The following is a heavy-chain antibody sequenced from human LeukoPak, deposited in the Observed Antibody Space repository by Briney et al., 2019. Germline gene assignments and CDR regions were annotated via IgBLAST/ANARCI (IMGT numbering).Heavy chain of an antibody. J-gene: IGHJ4*02. Sequence: GGSLRLSCAASGFTFSSYAMHWVRQAPGKGLEWVAVISYDGSNKYYADSVKGRFTISRDNSKNTLYLQMNSLRAEDTAVYYCAREQAVGDRHQKLFDYWGQGTLVTVSS. CDR1: GFTFSSYA. CDR3: AREQAVGDRHQKLFDY. V-gene: IGHV3-30-3*01. D-gene: IGHD3-10*01. CDR2: ISYDGSNK.